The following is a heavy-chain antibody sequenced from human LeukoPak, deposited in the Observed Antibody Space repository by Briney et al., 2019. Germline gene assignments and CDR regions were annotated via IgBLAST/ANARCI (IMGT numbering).Heavy chain of an antibody. J-gene: IGHJ4*02. V-gene: IGHV3-23*01. CDR2: IMIGGDGK. Sequence: XGSLRLSCAGSGFTFNNYAMSWVRRAPRKGLEWVSTIMIGGDGKHYADSVEGRFTISRDRSESTLYLQMNGLRADDTAVYYCVRAAPRDCSPASCSLFDTWGQGTLVTVSS. D-gene: IGHD2-2*01. CDR1: GFTFNNYA. CDR3: VRAAPRDCSPASCSLFDT.